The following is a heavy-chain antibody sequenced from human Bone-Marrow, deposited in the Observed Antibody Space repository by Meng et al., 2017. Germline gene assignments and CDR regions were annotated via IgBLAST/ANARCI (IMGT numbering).Heavy chain of an antibody. CDR1: GYTLTSYD. J-gene: IGHJ4*02. D-gene: IGHD3-16*01. Sequence: QVQLVQSGAEGKKPGASVKVSCKASGYTLTSYDINWVRQATGQGLEWMGWVNPNSGNTGYAQKLQGRVTMTTDTSTSTAYMELRSLRSDDTAVYYCARDQDYVDYWGQGTLVTVSS. CDR2: VNPNSGNT. V-gene: IGHV1-8*01. CDR3: ARDQDYVDY.